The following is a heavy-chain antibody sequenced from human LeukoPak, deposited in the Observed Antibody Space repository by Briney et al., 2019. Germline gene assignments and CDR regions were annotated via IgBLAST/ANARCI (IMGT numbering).Heavy chain of an antibody. Sequence: GGSLRLSCAASGFTFSSYSMNWVRQAPGKGLELVSSISSSSSYIYYADSVNGRFTISRDNAKNSLYLQMESLRDEDTAVYYCAGYYDILTGYRPFDYWGQGTLVTVSS. V-gene: IGHV3-21*01. CDR1: GFTFSSYS. D-gene: IGHD3-9*01. CDR3: AGYYDILTGYRPFDY. J-gene: IGHJ4*02. CDR2: ISSSSSYI.